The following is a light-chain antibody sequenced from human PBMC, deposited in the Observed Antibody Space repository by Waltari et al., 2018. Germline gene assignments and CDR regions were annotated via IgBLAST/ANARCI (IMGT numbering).Light chain of an antibody. CDR3: QHYVRLPVT. CDR1: QSVGRS. V-gene: IGKV3-20*01. CDR2: GAS. Sequence: IVLTQSPGTLSLSPGERAPLSCRASQSVGRSLAWYQQKPGQAPRLLIYGASIRATGIPDRFSGGGSGTDFSLTISRLEPEDFAAYHCQHYVRLPVTFGQGTKVEIK. J-gene: IGKJ1*01.